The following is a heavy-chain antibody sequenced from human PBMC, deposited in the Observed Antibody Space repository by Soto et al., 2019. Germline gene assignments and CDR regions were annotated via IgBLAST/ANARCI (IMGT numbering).Heavy chain of an antibody. J-gene: IGHJ6*02. CDR3: ARTYYYDSSGSLCYYGMDV. Sequence: QVQLVQSGAEVKKPGASVKVSCKASGYTFTSYAMHWVRQAPGQRLEWMGWINAGNGNTKYSQKFQGRVTITRDTSASTAYMELSSLRSEDTAVYYCARTYYYDSSGSLCYYGMDVWGQGTTVTVSS. D-gene: IGHD3-22*01. CDR2: INAGNGNT. V-gene: IGHV1-3*01. CDR1: GYTFTSYA.